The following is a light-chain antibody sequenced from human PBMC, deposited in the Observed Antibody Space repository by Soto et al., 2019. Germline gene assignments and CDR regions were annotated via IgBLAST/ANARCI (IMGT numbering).Light chain of an antibody. CDR1: QSISSY. V-gene: IGKV1-39*01. CDR3: QQSYSTLFT. Sequence: DIQMTQSPSSLSASVGDRVTITCRASQSISSYLNWYQQKPGKAPKLLIYAASSLQSGVPSRFSGSGSETDFTLTISSLQPEDFATYSCQQSYSTLFTFGPGTKVDIK. J-gene: IGKJ3*01. CDR2: AAS.